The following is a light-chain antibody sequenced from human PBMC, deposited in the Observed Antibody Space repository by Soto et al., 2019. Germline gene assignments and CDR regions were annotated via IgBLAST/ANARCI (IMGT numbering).Light chain of an antibody. Sequence: DIQVTQSPSSLSASVGDRVTITCRSSQAIYNGLSWYQQKPGQAPTLLIYGASSLRSGVPSRFSGSASETDFTLTISSLQPEDVATYYCLQDYTTPFTFGQGTKLEIE. J-gene: IGKJ2*01. CDR2: GAS. CDR1: QAIYNG. V-gene: IGKV1-27*01. CDR3: LQDYTTPFT.